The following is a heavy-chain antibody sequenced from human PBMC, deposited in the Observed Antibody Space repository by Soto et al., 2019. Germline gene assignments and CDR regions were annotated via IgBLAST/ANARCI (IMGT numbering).Heavy chain of an antibody. CDR3: ARESASGYDLTNRGTSSPPNSYYMDV. Sequence: GGSLRLSCAASGFTFSDYYMSWIRQAPGKGLEWVSYISSSGSTIYYADSVKGRFTISRDNAKNSLYLQMNSLRAGDTAVYYCARESASGYDLTNRGTSSPPNSYYMDVWGKGTTVTVSS. CDR2: ISSSGSTI. V-gene: IGHV3-11*01. D-gene: IGHD5-12*01. J-gene: IGHJ6*03. CDR1: GFTFSDYY.